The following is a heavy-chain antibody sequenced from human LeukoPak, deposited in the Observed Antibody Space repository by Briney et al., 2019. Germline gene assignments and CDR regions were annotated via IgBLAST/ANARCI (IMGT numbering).Heavy chain of an antibody. CDR1: GYTFTSYA. CDR2: INAGNGNT. CDR3: ARDGSITMVRGKYYYYGMDV. V-gene: IGHV1-3*01. D-gene: IGHD3-10*01. Sequence: ASVKVSCKASGYTFTSYAMHWVRQAPGQRLEWMGWINAGNGNTKYSQKFQGRVTITRDTSASTAYMELSSLRSEDTAVYYCARDGSITMVRGKYYYYGMDVWGQGTTVTVSS. J-gene: IGHJ6*02.